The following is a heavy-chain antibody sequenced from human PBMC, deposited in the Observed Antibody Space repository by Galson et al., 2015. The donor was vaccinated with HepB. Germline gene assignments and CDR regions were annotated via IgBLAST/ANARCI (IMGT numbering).Heavy chain of an antibody. V-gene: IGHV1-69*13. CDR3: AGRLYCSSTSCPSPGRFYWYFDL. D-gene: IGHD2-2*01. Sequence: SVKVSCKASGYTFTSYYLHWVRQAPGQGLEWMGGIIPIFGTANYAQKFQGRVTITADESTSTAYMELSSLRSEDTAVYYCAGRLYCSSTSCPSPGRFYWYFDLWGRGTLVTVSS. CDR2: IIPIFGTA. CDR1: GYTFTSYY. J-gene: IGHJ2*01.